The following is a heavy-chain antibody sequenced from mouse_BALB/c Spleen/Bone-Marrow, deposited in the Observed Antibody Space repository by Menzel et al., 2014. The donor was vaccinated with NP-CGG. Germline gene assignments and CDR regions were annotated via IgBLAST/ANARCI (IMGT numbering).Heavy chain of an antibody. Sequence: VQLQQSGAELVKPGASVKLSCKASGYPFTSYYMYWVKQRPGQGLEWIGEINPSNGGTNFNEKFKSKATPTVDKSSSTAYMQLSSLTSEDSAVYYCTREGDSPFAYWGQGTLVTVSA. CDR1: GYPFTSYY. V-gene: IGHV1S81*02. CDR3: TREGDSPFAY. CDR2: INPSNGGT. D-gene: IGHD2-13*01. J-gene: IGHJ3*01.